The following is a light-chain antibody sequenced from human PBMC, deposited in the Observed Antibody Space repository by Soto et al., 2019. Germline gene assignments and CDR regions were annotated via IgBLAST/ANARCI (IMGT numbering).Light chain of an antibody. Sequence: QSALTQPASVSGSPGQSITISCTGTNNLVSWYQQHPGKATKVVLYEGTKRPSGVSNRFSGSNSGSTSSLTISGLQAEDEAHYFCCAYVGARSYVFGPGTKLTVL. V-gene: IGLV2-23*01. CDR3: CAYVGARSYV. CDR1: NNL. CDR2: EGT. J-gene: IGLJ1*01.